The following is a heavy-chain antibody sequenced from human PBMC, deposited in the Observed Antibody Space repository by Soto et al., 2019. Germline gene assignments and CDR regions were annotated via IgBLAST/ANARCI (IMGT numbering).Heavy chain of an antibody. D-gene: IGHD3-3*01. CDR2: MNPNSGNT. J-gene: IGHJ5*02. V-gene: IGHV1-8*01. CDR1: GYTFTSYD. Sequence: ASVKVSCTASGYTFTSYDINWVRQATGQGLEWMGWMNPNSGNTGYAQKFQGRVTMTRNTSISTAYMELSSLRSEDTAVYYCARGDYDFWSGYTGNNWFDPWGQGTLVTVSS. CDR3: ARGDYDFWSGYTGNNWFDP.